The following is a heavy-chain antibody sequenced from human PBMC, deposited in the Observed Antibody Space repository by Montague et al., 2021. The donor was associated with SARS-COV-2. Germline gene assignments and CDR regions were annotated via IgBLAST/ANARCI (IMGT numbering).Heavy chain of an antibody. D-gene: IGHD2-8*01. CDR2: MYYSGST. V-gene: IGHV4-59*01. CDR1: GGSTNYYY. J-gene: IGHJ6*02. CDR3: ARVARYCTNGVCQTYYYYGLDV. Sequence: SETLSLTCIVSGGSTNYYYWSWIRQSPGKGLEWIGYMYYSGSTNYNPSLKSRVTMPIDRSKNQFSLKLRSVTAADTAVYYCARVARYCTNGVCQTYYYYGLDVWGQGTTVTVSS.